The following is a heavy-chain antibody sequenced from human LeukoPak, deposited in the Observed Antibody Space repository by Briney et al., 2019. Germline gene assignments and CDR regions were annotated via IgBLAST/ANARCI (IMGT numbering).Heavy chain of an antibody. CDR1: GFTFDDYA. J-gene: IGHJ4*02. D-gene: IGHD6-19*01. CDR3: AKDMEAAVAGTMNY. V-gene: IGHV3-9*01. CDR2: ISWNSGTM. Sequence: PGGSLRLSCAASGFTFDDYAMHCVRQAPGKGLEWVSGISWNSGTMGYADSVKGRFTISRDNAENSLYLQMNSLRAEDTALYYCAKDMEAAVAGTMNYWGQGTLVTVSS.